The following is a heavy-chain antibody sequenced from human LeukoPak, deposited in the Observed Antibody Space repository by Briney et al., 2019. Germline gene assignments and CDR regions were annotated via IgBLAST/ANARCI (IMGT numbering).Heavy chain of an antibody. CDR2: ISGSSSYI. CDR3: ARDVTQYCSGGTCSAFDI. Sequence: GGSLGLSCAASGFTFSSYSMNWVRQAPGKGLEWVSSISGSSSYIYYADSVKGRFTISRNNAKNSLFLQMNSLRAEDTAVYYCARDVTQYCSGGTCSAFDIWGQGTMVTVSS. D-gene: IGHD2-15*01. J-gene: IGHJ3*02. V-gene: IGHV3-21*01. CDR1: GFTFSSYS.